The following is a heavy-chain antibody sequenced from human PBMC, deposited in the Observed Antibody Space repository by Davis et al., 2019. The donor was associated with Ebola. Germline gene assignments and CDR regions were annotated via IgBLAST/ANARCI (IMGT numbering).Heavy chain of an antibody. V-gene: IGHV1-69*13. D-gene: IGHD4-11*01. CDR3: ARGQTTLRYYYGMDV. J-gene: IGHJ6*02. CDR2: IIPIFGTA. CDR1: GGTFSSYA. Sequence: SVKVSCKAFGGTFSSYAISWVRQAPGQGLEWMGGIIPIFGTANYAQKFQGRVTITADESTSTAYMELSSLRSEDTAVYYCARGQTTLRYYYGMDVWGQGTTVTVSS.